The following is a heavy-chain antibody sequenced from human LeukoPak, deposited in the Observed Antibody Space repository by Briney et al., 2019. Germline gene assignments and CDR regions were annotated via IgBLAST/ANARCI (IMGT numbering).Heavy chain of an antibody. D-gene: IGHD6-19*01. Sequence: GGSLRLSCAASGFTFSSHWMHWVRQAPGKGLVWVSRINSVGSRTDYADSVKGRFTISRDNARNTLYLQMNSLRAEDTALYYCAKVRWSSGWPSHLWGQGTLVTVSS. V-gene: IGHV3-74*01. J-gene: IGHJ4*02. CDR3: AKVRWSSGWPSHL. CDR1: GFTFSSHW. CDR2: INSVGSRT.